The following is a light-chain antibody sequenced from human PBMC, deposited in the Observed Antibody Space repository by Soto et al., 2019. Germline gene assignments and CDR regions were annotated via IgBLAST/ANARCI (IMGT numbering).Light chain of an antibody. CDR2: GAS. CDR1: QSVRSNY. CDR3: QQYGSSPRA. V-gene: IGKV3-20*01. Sequence: ENVLTQSPGTLSLSPGERDTLSCRASQSVRSNYLAWYQQKPGRAPRLLIYGASSRATGIPDRFSGSGSGTDFTLTISRLEPEDFAVYYCQQYGSSPRAFGGGTKVDI. J-gene: IGKJ4*01.